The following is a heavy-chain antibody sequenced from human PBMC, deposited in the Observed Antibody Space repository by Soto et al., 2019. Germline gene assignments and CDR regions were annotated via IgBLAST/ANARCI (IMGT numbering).Heavy chain of an antibody. J-gene: IGHJ5*02. CDR3: VSLYCSSTSCYVGGIWFDP. D-gene: IGHD2-2*01. CDR1: GCSISSSSYY. V-gene: IGHV4-39*01. Sequence: PSETLSLTCTVSGCSISSSSYYWGWIRQPPGKGLECIGIIYYSVSTYYTPSLNRRVTISVDTSKNQFSLKLSSVTDADTAVYYCVSLYCSSTSCYVGGIWFDPWGQGTLVTVTS. CDR2: IYYSVST.